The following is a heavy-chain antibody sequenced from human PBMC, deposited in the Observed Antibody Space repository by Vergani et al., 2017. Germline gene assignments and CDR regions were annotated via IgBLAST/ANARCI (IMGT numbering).Heavy chain of an antibody. CDR1: GGSFSGYY. J-gene: IGHJ3*02. V-gene: IGHV4-34*01. CDR3: ARPLAVAGLPDAFDI. Sequence: QVQLQESGPGLVKPSETLSLTCAVYGGSFSGYYWSWIRQPPGKGLEWIGEINHSGSTNYNPSLKSRVTISVDTSKNQFSLKLSSVTAADTAVYYCARPLAVAGLPDAFDIWGQGTMVTVSS. CDR2: INHSGST. D-gene: IGHD6-19*01.